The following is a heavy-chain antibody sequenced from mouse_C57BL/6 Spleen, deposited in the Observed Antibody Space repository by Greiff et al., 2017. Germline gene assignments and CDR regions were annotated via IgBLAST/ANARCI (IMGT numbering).Heavy chain of an antibody. Sequence: EVKLMESGPELVKPGASVKMSCKASGYTFTDYNMHWVKQSHGKSLEWIGDINPNNGGTSYNQKFKGKATLTVNKASSTAYMELRSLTSEDSAVYYCARRRGYFDYWGQGTTLTVSS. CDR1: GYTFTDYN. CDR3: ARRRGYFDY. CDR2: INPNNGGT. V-gene: IGHV1-22*01. J-gene: IGHJ2*01.